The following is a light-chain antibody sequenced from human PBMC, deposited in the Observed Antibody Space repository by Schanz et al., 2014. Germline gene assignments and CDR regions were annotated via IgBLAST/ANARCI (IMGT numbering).Light chain of an antibody. CDR2: DVS. J-gene: IGLJ1*01. V-gene: IGLV2-14*03. Sequence: QSALTQPASVSGSPGQSITISCTGTSSDVGGYDFVSWYQQHPDKAPKLMIYDVSNRPSGVSNRFSASKSGNTASLTISGLQAEDEADYYCCSYAGSNNVYVFGTGTQLTVL. CDR3: CSYAGSNNVYV. CDR1: SSDVGGYDF.